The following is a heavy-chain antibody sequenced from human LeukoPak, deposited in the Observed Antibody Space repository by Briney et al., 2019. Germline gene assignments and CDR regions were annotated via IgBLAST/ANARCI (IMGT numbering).Heavy chain of an antibody. CDR3: ARPQHGDLYAFDI. Sequence: GGSLRLSCAASGFTFSSYWMHWVRQAPGRRLVWVSRINGDGSSATYADSVKGRFTISRDSAKNTVYLQMNSLRAEDTAVYYCARPQHGDLYAFDIWGQGTMVTVSS. CDR1: GFTFSSYW. D-gene: IGHD4-17*01. V-gene: IGHV3-74*01. CDR2: INGDGSSA. J-gene: IGHJ3*02.